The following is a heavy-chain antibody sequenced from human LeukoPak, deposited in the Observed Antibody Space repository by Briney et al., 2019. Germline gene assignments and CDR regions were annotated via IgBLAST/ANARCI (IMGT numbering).Heavy chain of an antibody. CDR2: ISGSGGST. Sequence: GGSLRLSCAASGFTFSSYGIHWVRQAPGKGLEWVSAISGSGGSTYYADSVKGRFTISRDNSKNTLYLQMNSLRAEDTAVYYCAKSPTFYCSGGSCYFSFWGQGTLVTVSS. D-gene: IGHD2-15*01. CDR3: AKSPTFYCSGGSCYFSF. V-gene: IGHV3-23*01. CDR1: GFTFSSYG. J-gene: IGHJ4*02.